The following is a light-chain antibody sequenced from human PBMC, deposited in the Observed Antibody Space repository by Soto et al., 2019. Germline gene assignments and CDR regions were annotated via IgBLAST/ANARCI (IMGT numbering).Light chain of an antibody. J-gene: IGLJ1*01. V-gene: IGLV2-14*01. CDR1: NSDVVGYNY. CDR2: DVS. CDR3: CSYTTCNTRKIV. Sequence: QSVLTQPASASGSPGQSITISCTGTNSDVVGYNYVSWYQQHPGKAPKFMIYDVSNRPSGVSNRFSGSKSGNTASLTISGLQAEDEADYYCCSYTTCNTRKIVFGTGTKVTVL.